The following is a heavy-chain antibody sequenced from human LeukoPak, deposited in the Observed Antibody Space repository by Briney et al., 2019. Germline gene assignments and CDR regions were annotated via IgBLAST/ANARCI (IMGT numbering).Heavy chain of an antibody. Sequence: PSETLSLTCAVYGGSFSGYYWSWIRQPPGKGLEWIGEINHSGSTNYNPSLQSRVTISVDTSKNQFSLKLSSVTAADTAVYYCASFFGGSTPYYYDSSGSWGQGTLVTVSS. CDR2: INHSGST. V-gene: IGHV4-34*01. CDR3: ASFFGGSTPYYYDSSGS. J-gene: IGHJ5*02. D-gene: IGHD3-22*01. CDR1: GGSFSGYY.